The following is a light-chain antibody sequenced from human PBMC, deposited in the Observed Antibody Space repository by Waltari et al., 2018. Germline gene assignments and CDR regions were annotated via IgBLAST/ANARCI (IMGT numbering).Light chain of an antibody. V-gene: IGLV2-23*01. J-gene: IGLJ3*02. CDR2: EGS. CDR1: SSDVGSYNL. CDR3: CSYAGSSTWV. Sequence: QSALTQPASVSGSPGQSITISCTGTSSDVGSYNLVSWYQQHPGKAPKLMIYEGSKRPSGVSNRFPSSKSGNTASRTISGLQAEDEADYDCCSYAGSSTWVFGGGTKLTVL.